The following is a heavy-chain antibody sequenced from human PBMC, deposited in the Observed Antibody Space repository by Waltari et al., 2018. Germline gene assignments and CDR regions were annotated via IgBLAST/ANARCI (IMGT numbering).Heavy chain of an antibody. Sequence: QLQLQESGPGLVKPSETLSLTCTVSGGSIRSSSYYWGWIRQPPGKGLEWIGSIYYSGSTYYNPSLKSRVTISVDTSKNQFSLKLSSVTAADTAVYYCAREEDGVNDYWGQGTLVTVSS. D-gene: IGHD3-10*01. V-gene: IGHV4-39*07. CDR2: IYYSGST. CDR3: AREEDGVNDY. J-gene: IGHJ4*02. CDR1: GGSIRSSSYY.